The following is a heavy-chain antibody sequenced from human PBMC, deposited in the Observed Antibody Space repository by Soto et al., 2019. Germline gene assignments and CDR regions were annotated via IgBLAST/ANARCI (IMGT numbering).Heavy chain of an antibody. CDR3: AKLSRVVVAATLDY. D-gene: IGHD2-15*01. J-gene: IGHJ4*02. V-gene: IGHV3-23*01. CDR1: GFTFSSYA. Sequence: EVQLLESGGGLVQPGGSLRLSYAASGFTFSSYAMSWVRQAPGKGLEWVSAISGSGGSTYYADSVKGRFTISRDNSKNTLYLQMNSLRAEDTAVYYCAKLSRVVVAATLDYWGQGTLVTVSS. CDR2: ISGSGGST.